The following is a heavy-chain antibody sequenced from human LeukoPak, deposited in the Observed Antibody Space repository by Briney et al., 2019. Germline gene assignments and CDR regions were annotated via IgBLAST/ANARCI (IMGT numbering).Heavy chain of an antibody. Sequence: SETLSLTCTVSGGSISGYYWTWIRQPPGKGLEWIGYIYYSGSTYYNPSLKSRVTISVDTSKNQFSLKLSSVTAADTAVYYCARESCGGDCYFNWGQGTLVTVSS. V-gene: IGHV4-30-4*08. CDR3: ARESCGGDCYFN. CDR1: GGSISGYY. CDR2: IYYSGST. J-gene: IGHJ4*02. D-gene: IGHD2-21*02.